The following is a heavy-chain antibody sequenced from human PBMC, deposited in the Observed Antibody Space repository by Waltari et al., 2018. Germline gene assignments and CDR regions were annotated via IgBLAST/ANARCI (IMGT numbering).Heavy chain of an antibody. J-gene: IGHJ3*02. V-gene: IGHV1-2*02. Sequence: QIQIMQSGAEVKKPGASVKVSCQASGYTFTAYSIPWARQAPGQGLAWMGWINSHTGGADCAESCQGRVTVTRDTSISTVYMELSGLTSDDTAVYYCAREALGGTKAFDMWGQGTMVTVSS. CDR1: GYTFTAYS. D-gene: IGHD1-7*01. CDR3: AREALGGTKAFDM. CDR2: INSHTGGA.